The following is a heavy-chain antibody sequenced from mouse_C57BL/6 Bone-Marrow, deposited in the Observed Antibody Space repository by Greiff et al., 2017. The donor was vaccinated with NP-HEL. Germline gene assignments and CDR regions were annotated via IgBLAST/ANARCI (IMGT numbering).Heavy chain of an antibody. J-gene: IGHJ3*01. CDR1: GFNIKDDY. Sequence: EVQLQQSGAELVRPGASVKLSCTASGFNIKDDYMHWVKQRPEQGLEWIGWIDPENGDTEYASKFQGKATITADTSSNTAYLQLSSLTSEDTAVYYCTLYYYGSFWFAYGGQGTLVTVSA. V-gene: IGHV14-4*01. CDR3: TLYYYGSFWFAY. CDR2: IDPENGDT. D-gene: IGHD1-1*01.